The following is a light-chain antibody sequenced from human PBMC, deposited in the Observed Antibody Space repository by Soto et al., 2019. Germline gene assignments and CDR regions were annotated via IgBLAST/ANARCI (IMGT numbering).Light chain of an antibody. Sequence: QLVLTQPPSASGTPGQRVTIFCSGSSPNIGKSYVYWYQQLPGTAPKLLIHNNNHRPSGVPDRFSGSKSGTSASLAISGLQSEDEADYYCAAWDDSLNGWVFGGGTKLTVL. CDR3: AAWDDSLNGWV. CDR2: NNN. CDR1: SPNIGKSY. J-gene: IGLJ3*02. V-gene: IGLV1-44*01.